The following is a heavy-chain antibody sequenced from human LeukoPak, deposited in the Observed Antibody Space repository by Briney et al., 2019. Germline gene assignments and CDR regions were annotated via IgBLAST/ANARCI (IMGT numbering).Heavy chain of an antibody. J-gene: IGHJ4*02. V-gene: IGHV5-51*01. CDR2: IYPGDSDT. Sequence: GESLKISCKGSGYSFTSYWIGWVRQMPGKGLEWMGIIYPGDSDTRYSPSFQGQVTISADKSISTAYLQWSSLKASDTAMYYCARLAAPAPVLCYFDYWGQGTLVTVSS. CDR3: ARLAAPAPVLCYFDY. D-gene: IGHD6-6*01. CDR1: GYSFTSYW.